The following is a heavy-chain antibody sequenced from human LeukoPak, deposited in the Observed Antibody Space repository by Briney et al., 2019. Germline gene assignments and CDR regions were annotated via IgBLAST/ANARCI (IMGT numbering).Heavy chain of an antibody. Sequence: GGPLRLFCAASGFIFSDYHMSWTRQAPGKGLEGVSYISSSSYTNYADSVKGRLTISRDNAKNSLYLQMNSLRAEDTAVYYCARVVAAAGTRPGPQYYYGMDVWGKGTTVTVSS. D-gene: IGHD6-13*01. CDR3: ARVVAAAGTRPGPQYYYGMDV. J-gene: IGHJ6*04. CDR2: ISSSSYT. CDR1: GFIFSDYH. V-gene: IGHV3-11*06.